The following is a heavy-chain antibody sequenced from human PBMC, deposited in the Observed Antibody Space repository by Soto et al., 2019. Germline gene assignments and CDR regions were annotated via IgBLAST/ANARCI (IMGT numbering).Heavy chain of an antibody. CDR1: GGSVTNYY. CDR2: IHSSRNT. CDR3: ARQAGKWAFDY. V-gene: IGHV4-59*08. J-gene: IGHJ4*02. D-gene: IGHD2-8*01. Sequence: QVQLQESGPGLVEPSETLSLICTVSGGSVTNYYWSWIRQPPGKGLEWIGNIHSSRNTLYYPPLNSRVTISIGTSKDQFALKLTSVTAADTAVYFCARQAGKWAFDYWGQGTQVTVSS.